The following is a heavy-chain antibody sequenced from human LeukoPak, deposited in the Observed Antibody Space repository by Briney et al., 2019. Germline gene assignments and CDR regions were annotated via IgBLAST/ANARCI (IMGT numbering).Heavy chain of an antibody. CDR2: IYPGDSDT. CDR1: GYSFTSYW. CDR3: ARRPQQLWFGEEDWFDP. D-gene: IGHD3-10*01. V-gene: IGHV5-51*01. Sequence: GESLRISCKGSGYSFTSYWIGWVRQMPGKGLEWMGIIYPGDSDTRYSPSFQGQVTISADKSISTAYLQWSSLKASDTAMYYCARRPQQLWFGEEDWFDPWGQGTLVTVSS. J-gene: IGHJ5*02.